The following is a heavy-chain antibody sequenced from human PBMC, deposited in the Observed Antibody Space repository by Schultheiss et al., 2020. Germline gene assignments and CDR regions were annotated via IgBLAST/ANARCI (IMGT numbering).Heavy chain of an antibody. CDR2: IWYDGSNK. Sequence: GESLKISCAASGFTFSSYGMHWVRQAPGKGLEWVAVIWYDGSNKYSADSVKGRFTISRDHSKNTLYLQMSGLRAEDTALYYCAKDRYVGGASEHFQHWGQGTLVNGYS. V-gene: IGHV3-33*06. CDR1: GFTFSSYG. D-gene: IGHD2-21*01. CDR3: AKDRYVGGASEHFQH. J-gene: IGHJ1*01.